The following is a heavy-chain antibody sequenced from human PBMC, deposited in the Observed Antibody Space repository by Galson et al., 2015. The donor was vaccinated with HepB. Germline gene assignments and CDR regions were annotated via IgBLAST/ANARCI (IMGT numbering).Heavy chain of an antibody. CDR2: IRSKAYGGTT. Sequence: SLRLSCAASGFTFGDYAMSWFRQAPGKGLEWVGFIRSKAYGGTTEYAASVKGRFTISRDDSKSIAYLQMNSLKTEDTAVYYCTRDRTVKGYWYFDLWGRGTLVTVSS. V-gene: IGHV3-49*03. CDR1: GFTFGDYA. D-gene: IGHD4-17*01. CDR3: TRDRTVKGYWYFDL. J-gene: IGHJ2*01.